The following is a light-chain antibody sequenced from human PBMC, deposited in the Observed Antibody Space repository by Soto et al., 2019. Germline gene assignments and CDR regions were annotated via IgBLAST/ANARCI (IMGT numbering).Light chain of an antibody. J-gene: IGKJ4*01. CDR3: QQYNNWPSALT. CDR1: QTVSSNY. V-gene: IGKV3-20*01. Sequence: EIILTQSPDTLSLSPGERATLSCRASQTVSSNYLAWCQQRPGQAPRLLIYGASTRAAGIPDRFSGSGSGTDFTLTITRLEPEDSAVYYCQQYNNWPSALTFGGGTKVDIK. CDR2: GAS.